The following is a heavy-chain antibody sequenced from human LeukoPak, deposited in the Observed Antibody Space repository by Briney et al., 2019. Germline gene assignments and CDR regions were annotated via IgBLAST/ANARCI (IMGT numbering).Heavy chain of an antibody. V-gene: IGHV1-8*01. CDR2: MNPNSGNT. Sequence: ASVKVSCKASGYTFTSYDINWVRQATGQGLEWMGWMNPNSGNTGYAQKFQGRVTMTRYTSISTAYMELSSLRSEDMAVYYCARGQNYYDSSGYRLGDYWGQGTLVTVSS. CDR1: GYTFTSYD. CDR3: ARGQNYYDSSGYRLGDY. J-gene: IGHJ4*02. D-gene: IGHD3-22*01.